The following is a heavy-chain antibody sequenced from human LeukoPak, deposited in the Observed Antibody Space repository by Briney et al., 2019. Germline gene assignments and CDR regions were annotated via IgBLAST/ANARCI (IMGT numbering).Heavy chain of an antibody. D-gene: IGHD3-9*01. V-gene: IGHV1-69*04. CDR3: ARVRENDILTGYYSGLVY. J-gene: IGHJ4*02. CDR2: IIPILGIA. Sequence: SVKVSCKASGGTFSSYAISWVRQAPGQGLEWMGRIIPILGIANYAQKFQGRVTITADKSTSTAYMELSSLRSEDTAVYYCARVRENDILTGYYSGLVYWGQGTLVTVSS. CDR1: GGTFSSYA.